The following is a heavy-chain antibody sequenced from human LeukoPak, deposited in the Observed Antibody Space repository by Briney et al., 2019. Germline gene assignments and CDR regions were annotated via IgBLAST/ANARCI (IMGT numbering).Heavy chain of an antibody. V-gene: IGHV3-11*01. D-gene: IGHD6-13*01. J-gene: IGHJ3*02. CDR1: GFTFSDYY. Sequence: GGSLRLSCAASGFTFSDYYMSWIRQAPGKGLEWVSYISSSGSTIYYADSVKGRFTISRDNAKNSLYLQMNSLRAEDTAVHYCAIPGVAAAGTPLGAFDIWGQGTMVTVSS. CDR3: AIPGVAAAGTPLGAFDI. CDR2: ISSSGSTI.